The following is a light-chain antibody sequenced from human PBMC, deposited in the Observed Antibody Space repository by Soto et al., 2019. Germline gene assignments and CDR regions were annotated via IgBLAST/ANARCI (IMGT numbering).Light chain of an antibody. V-gene: IGKV1-39*01. Sequence: DIQMTQSPSTLSGSVGDRVTITCRASQSISSYLNWYQQKPGKAPKLLIYTASSLQSGVPSRFSGSGSGTDFTLTISSLQPDDFATYYCQQYNSYQWTFGQGTKVDIK. CDR3: QQYNSYQWT. J-gene: IGKJ1*01. CDR2: TAS. CDR1: QSISSY.